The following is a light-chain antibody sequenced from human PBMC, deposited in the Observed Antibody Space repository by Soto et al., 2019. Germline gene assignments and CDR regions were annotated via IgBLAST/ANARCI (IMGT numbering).Light chain of an antibody. J-gene: IGLJ2*01. V-gene: IGLV7-46*01. CDR3: LLCFGGSVV. CDR2: DTT. Sequence: QTVVTQEPSLTVSPGGTVTLTCGSSTGAVTSGHYPYWFQQKPGQAPRTLIYDTTNKHSWTPARFSGALLGGKAVLSLSGAQPDYAAEYYCLLCFGGSVVFGGGTKVTVL. CDR1: TGAVTSGHY.